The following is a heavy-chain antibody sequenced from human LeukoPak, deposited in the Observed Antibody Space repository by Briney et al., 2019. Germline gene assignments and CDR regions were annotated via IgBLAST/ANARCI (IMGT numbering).Heavy chain of an antibody. V-gene: IGHV1-69*13. Sequence: GASVKVSCKASGGTFSSYAISWVRQAPGQGLEWMGGIIPIFGTANYAQKFQGRVTITADESTSTAYMELSSLRSEDTAVYYCARDRGYYYDSSGYHEFDYWGQGTLVTVSS. CDR1: GGTFSSYA. CDR2: IIPIFGTA. J-gene: IGHJ4*02. D-gene: IGHD3-22*01. CDR3: ARDRGYYYDSSGYHEFDY.